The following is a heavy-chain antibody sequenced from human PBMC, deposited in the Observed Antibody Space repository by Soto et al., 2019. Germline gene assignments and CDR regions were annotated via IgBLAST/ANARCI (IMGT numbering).Heavy chain of an antibody. J-gene: IGHJ4*02. CDR3: TTSYDFWRRYYSY. V-gene: IGHV3-15*07. CDR1: GFTFSNAW. Sequence: EVQLVESGGGLVKPGGSLRLSCAASGFTFSNAWMNWVRQAPGKGLEWVGRIKSKTDGGTTDYAAPVKGRFTNSRDDSKNTLYLQMNSLKTEDTAVYYCTTSYDFWRRYYSYWGQGTLVTVSS. CDR2: IKSKTDGGTT. D-gene: IGHD3-3*01.